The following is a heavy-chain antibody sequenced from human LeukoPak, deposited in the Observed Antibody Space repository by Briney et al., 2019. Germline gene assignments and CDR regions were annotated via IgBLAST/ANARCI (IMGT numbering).Heavy chain of an antibody. CDR3: AKGSSLLEFDY. CDR1: GFTFSSYA. D-gene: IGHD3-3*02. J-gene: IGHJ4*02. Sequence: GGSLRLSCAASGFTFSSYAMHWVRQAPGKGLEWVAVISYDGSNKYYADSVKGRFTISRDNSKNTLYLQMNSLRAEDTAVYYCAKGSSLLEFDYWGQGTLVTVSS. V-gene: IGHV3-30*04. CDR2: ISYDGSNK.